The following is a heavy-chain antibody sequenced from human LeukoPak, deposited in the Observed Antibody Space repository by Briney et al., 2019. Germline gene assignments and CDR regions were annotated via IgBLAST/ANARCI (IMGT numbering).Heavy chain of an antibody. Sequence: PGGSLRLSCAASGFSFSNYAMHWVRQHSGRGLDWLAVISHDGINTYYADSVKGRFNISRDNSKNTLYLQVNSLRTDDTAVYYCVKDQREAYNSGWSRDFDSWGQGTLVTVSS. CDR2: ISHDGINT. CDR3: VKDQREAYNSGWSRDFDS. CDR1: GFSFSNYA. J-gene: IGHJ4*02. D-gene: IGHD6-19*01. V-gene: IGHV3-30*18.